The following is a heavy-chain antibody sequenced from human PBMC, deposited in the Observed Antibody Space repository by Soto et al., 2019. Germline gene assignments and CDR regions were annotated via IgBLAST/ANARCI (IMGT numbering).Heavy chain of an antibody. CDR3: ARFRGATATFDGYYGMDV. D-gene: IGHD3-9*01. J-gene: IGHJ6*02. CDR1: GYTFTGYY. V-gene: IGHV1-2*04. Sequence: SVKVSCKASGYTFTGYYMHWVRQAPGQGLEWMGWINPNSGGTNYAQKFQGWVTMTRDTSISTAYMELSRLRSDDTAVYYCARFRGATATFDGYYGMDVWGQGTTVTVSS. CDR2: INPNSGGT.